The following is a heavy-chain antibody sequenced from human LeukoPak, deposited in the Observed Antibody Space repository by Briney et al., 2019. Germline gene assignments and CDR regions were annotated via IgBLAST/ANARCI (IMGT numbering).Heavy chain of an antibody. CDR1: GGSISSGSYY. Sequence: SQTLSLTCTVSGGSISSGSYYWSWIRQPAGKGLEWIGRIYTSGSTNYNPSLKSRVTISVDTSKNQFSLKLSSVTAADTAVYYCARQENYYDTVWDWGQGTLVTVSS. CDR3: ARQENYYDTVWD. CDR2: IYTSGST. V-gene: IGHV4-61*02. D-gene: IGHD3-22*01. J-gene: IGHJ4*02.